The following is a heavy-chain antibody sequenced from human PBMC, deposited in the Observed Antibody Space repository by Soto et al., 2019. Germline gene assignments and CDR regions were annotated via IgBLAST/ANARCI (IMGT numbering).Heavy chain of an antibody. CDR3: ARTYSRNWFDP. V-gene: IGHV1-2*02. D-gene: IGHD2-21*01. CDR2: INPNNGST. Sequence: ASVKVSCKASGYTFTGYYMHWVRQAPGQGLEWMGWINPNNGSTNYAQKLQGRVTMTTDTSTSTAYMELRSLRSDDTAVYYCARTYSRNWFDPWGQGTLVTVSS. CDR1: GYTFTGYY. J-gene: IGHJ5*02.